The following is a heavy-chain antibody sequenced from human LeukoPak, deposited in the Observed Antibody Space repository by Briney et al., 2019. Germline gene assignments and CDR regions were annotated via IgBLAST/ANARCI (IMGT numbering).Heavy chain of an antibody. D-gene: IGHD3-22*01. Sequence: PGRSLRLSCAASGFTFSSYGMHWVRLAPGKGLEWVAVISYDGSNKYYADSVKGRFTISRDNSKNTLYLQMNSLRAEDTAVYYCAKDGPYYYDSSGYYLSGYGMDVWGQGTTVTVSS. CDR2: ISYDGSNK. CDR1: GFTFSSYG. J-gene: IGHJ6*02. V-gene: IGHV3-30*18. CDR3: AKDGPYYYDSSGYYLSGYGMDV.